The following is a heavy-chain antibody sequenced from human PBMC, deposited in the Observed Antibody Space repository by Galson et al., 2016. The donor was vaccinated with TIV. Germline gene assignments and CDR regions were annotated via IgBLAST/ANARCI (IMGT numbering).Heavy chain of an antibody. Sequence: CAISGDSVSSNSAAWNWLRQSPSRGLEWLGRTFYRSKWYNDYAPSVKSRITINPDTSKNQFSLQLNSVTPEDTAVYYCARATPSVFGIIMTLDSWGQGTLVAVLS. CDR2: TFYRSKWYN. V-gene: IGHV6-1*01. CDR3: ARATPSVFGIIMTLDS. CDR1: GDSVSSNSAA. D-gene: IGHD3-16*01. J-gene: IGHJ4*02.